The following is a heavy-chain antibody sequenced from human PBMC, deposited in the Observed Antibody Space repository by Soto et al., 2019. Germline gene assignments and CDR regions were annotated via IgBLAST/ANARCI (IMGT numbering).Heavy chain of an antibody. D-gene: IGHD3-16*01. Sequence: PSATLSLTCTVSAASFSKYYWTWIRQPPGKGLEWIGYIYFNGNTNYNPSLKRRVTISVDTSKKQISLNLTSVTDADTAVYFCASVTFGGVVLAHWGQGTLVTVS. CDR3: ASVTFGGVVLAH. CDR1: AASFSKYY. CDR2: IYFNGNT. J-gene: IGHJ4*02. V-gene: IGHV4-59*13.